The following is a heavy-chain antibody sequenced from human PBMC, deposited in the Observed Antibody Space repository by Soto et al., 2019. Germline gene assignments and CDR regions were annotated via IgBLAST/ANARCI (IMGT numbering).Heavy chain of an antibody. CDR3: IRDMKYSYYFEAGH. V-gene: IGHV3-49*04. D-gene: IGHD5-18*01. CDR2: IRTKTFGGTA. Sequence: EVHVVESGGGLVQPGQSLRLSCFASGLTFGDSAFSWVRQAPGKGLEWVGFIRTKTFGGTAEYAASVKGRFSISRDDYKSIAYLQMTSLKTEDTVVYYCIRDMKYSYYFEAGHWGQGTLVTVSS. J-gene: IGHJ4*02. CDR1: GLTFGDSA.